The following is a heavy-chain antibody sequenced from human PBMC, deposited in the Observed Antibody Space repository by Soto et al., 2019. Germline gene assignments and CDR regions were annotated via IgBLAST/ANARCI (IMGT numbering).Heavy chain of an antibody. D-gene: IGHD6-6*01. Sequence: GGSLRLSCAASGFTFSSYAMSWVRQAPGKGLEWVSAISGSGGSTYYADSVKGRFTISRDNSKNTLYLQMNSLRAEDTAVYYCAKDVIIYEDSHSSFDYLGQGPLVTVPS. CDR3: AKDVIIYEDSHSSFDY. V-gene: IGHV3-23*01. J-gene: IGHJ4*02. CDR2: ISGSGGST. CDR1: GFTFSSYA.